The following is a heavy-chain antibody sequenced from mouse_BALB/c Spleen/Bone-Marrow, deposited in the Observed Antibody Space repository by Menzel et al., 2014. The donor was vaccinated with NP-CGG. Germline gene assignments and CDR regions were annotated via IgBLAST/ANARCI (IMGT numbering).Heavy chain of an antibody. CDR2: ISSGGGST. V-gene: IGHV5-12-1*01. D-gene: IGHD4-1*01. CDR3: SRYRGKNWAPFAC. Sequence: EEQRVEAGGGLVKPGGSLKLSCAASGFAFSSYDMSWVRQTPEKRLEWVAYISSGGGSTYYPDTVKGRFTISRDNAKTTLYLQMSSLKSEDTAMYYCSRYRGKNWAPFACWGEGTLIAVSA. CDR1: GFAFSSYD. J-gene: IGHJ3*01.